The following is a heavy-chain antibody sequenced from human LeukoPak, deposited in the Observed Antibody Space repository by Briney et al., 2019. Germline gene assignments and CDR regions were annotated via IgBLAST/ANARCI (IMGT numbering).Heavy chain of an antibody. V-gene: IGHV4-59*01. CDR3: ARVLGAPDV. CDR1: GGSISSYY. J-gene: IGHJ6*02. CDR2: IYYSGST. Sequence: PSETLSLTCTVSGGSISSYYWSWLRQPPGKGLEWIGYIYYSGSTNYNPSLKSRVTISVDTSKNQLSLKLSSVTAADTAVYYCARVLGAPDVWGQGTTVTVSS. D-gene: IGHD3-16*01.